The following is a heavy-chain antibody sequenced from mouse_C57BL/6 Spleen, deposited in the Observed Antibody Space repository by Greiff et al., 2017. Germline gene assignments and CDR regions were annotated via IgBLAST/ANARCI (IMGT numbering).Heavy chain of an antibody. J-gene: IGHJ4*01. Sequence: EVMLVESGGGLVKPGGSLQLSCAASGFTFSSSTMSWVRQTPAKRLAWVATISGGGGNTYYPDSVKGRFIISRDNDKNTLYLQMSSLRSEDTALYYCARVLLRYYAMDYWGQGTSVTVSA. CDR3: ARVLLRYYAMDY. CDR2: ISGGGGNT. D-gene: IGHD1-1*01. V-gene: IGHV5-9*01. CDR1: GFTFSSST.